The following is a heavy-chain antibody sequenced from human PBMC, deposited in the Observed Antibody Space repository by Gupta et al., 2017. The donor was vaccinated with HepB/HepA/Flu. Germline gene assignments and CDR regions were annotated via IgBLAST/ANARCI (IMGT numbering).Heavy chain of an antibody. D-gene: IGHD6-13*01. CDR1: GGSISSKTYY. CDR3: ARLQMFRAAAVDD. CDR2: IYNSGST. J-gene: IGHJ4*02. V-gene: IGHV4-39*01. Sequence: QLQLQESGPGLVKPSETLSLTCTVSGGSISSKTYYWGWIRQPPGKGLEWIGNIFYTGSIYNSGSTYYNPSLKSRVTIFVDTPKNQLSLRLSSVTAADTAVYYCARLQMFRAAAVDDWGQGTLVTVSS.